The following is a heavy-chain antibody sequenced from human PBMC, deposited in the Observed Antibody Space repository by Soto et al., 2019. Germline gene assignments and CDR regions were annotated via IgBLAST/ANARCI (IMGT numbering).Heavy chain of an antibody. CDR3: ASRDPGTSVDY. V-gene: IGHV4-30-2*01. J-gene: IGHJ4*02. CDR1: GGSISSGGYS. Sequence: SETLSLTCAVSGGSISSGGYSWSWIRQPPGKGLEWIGYIYHSGSTYYNPSLKSRVTISVDRSKNQFSLKLSSVTAADTAVYYCASRDPGTSVDYWGQGTLVTVSS. CDR2: IYHSGST. D-gene: IGHD1-7*01.